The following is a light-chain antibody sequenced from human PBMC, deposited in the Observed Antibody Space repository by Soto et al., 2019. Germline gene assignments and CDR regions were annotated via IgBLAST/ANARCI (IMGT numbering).Light chain of an antibody. CDR3: HQYCSSPPYT. V-gene: IGKV3-20*01. CDR2: GSS. CDR1: QSVSNNY. Sequence: EIVLTQSPGTLSLSPGERATLSCRASQSVSNNYIAWFQQQPGQAPRLLIFGSSDRATGIPDRFSGSGSGTDFTLTISRLEPEDFAVYYCHQYCSSPPYTFGQGTYLEIK. J-gene: IGKJ2*01.